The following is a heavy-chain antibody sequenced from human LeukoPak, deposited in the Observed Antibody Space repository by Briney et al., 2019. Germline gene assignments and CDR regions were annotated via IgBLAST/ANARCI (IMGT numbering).Heavy chain of an antibody. CDR3: ARDRLVGATTGVHGFDY. V-gene: IGHV1-18*01. CDR1: GYTFTSYG. J-gene: IGHJ4*02. Sequence: ASVKVSCKASGYTFTSYGISWVRQAPGQGLEWMGWISAYNGNTNYAQKLQGRVTMTTDTSTSTAYMELRRLRSDDTAVYYCARDRLVGATTGVHGFDYWGQGTLVTVSS. CDR2: ISAYNGNT. D-gene: IGHD1-26*01.